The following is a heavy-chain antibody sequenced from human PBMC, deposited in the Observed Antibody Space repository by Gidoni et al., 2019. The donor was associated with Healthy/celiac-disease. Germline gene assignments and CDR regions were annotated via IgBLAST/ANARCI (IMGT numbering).Heavy chain of an antibody. D-gene: IGHD2-2*01. CDR2: ISSSSSYT. Sequence: QVQLVESGGGLVKPGGSRRLSCAPSGFPFSDHYMSWIRQAPGKGLEWVSYISSSSSYTNYADSVKGRFTISRDNAKNSLYLQMNSLRAEDTAVYYCASQPATADYWGQGTLVTVSS. CDR3: ASQPATADY. J-gene: IGHJ4*02. CDR1: GFPFSDHY. V-gene: IGHV3-11*06.